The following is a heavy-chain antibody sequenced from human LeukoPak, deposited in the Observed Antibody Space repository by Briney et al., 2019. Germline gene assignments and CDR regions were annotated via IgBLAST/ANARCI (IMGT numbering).Heavy chain of an antibody. Sequence: GGSLRLSCAASGFTLSDYHMNWVRQAPGKGLGWLSSITTISHYIYYACAVRGRFTISRDNAKNSLYLQMNSLRGEDTAVYYCARSGGPGTYHQLRYNWFDPWGQGTLVTVSS. CDR3: ARSGGPGTYHQLRYNWFDP. CDR1: GFTLSDYH. V-gene: IGHV3-21*01. J-gene: IGHJ5*02. CDR2: ITTISHYI. D-gene: IGHD3-10*01.